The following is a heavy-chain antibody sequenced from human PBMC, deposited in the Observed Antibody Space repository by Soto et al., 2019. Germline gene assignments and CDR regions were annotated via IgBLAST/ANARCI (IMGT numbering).Heavy chain of an antibody. CDR3: AIDFRDSCGVPSCIYFDF. Sequence: QVQLVQSGAEVKEPGASVRVSCKASGYTFSSYGFSWVRQAPGQGLEWVAWISANSGDTNSAQKFQGRVTLTTDTSKSTAYMDLRSLTSDDTAIYYCAIDFRDSCGVPSCIYFDFWGQGTLVTVSS. V-gene: IGHV1-18*01. CDR1: GYTFSSYG. CDR2: ISANSGDT. D-gene: IGHD2-2*01. J-gene: IGHJ4*02.